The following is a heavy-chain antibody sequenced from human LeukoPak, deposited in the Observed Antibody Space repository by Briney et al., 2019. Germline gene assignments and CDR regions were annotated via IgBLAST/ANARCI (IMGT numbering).Heavy chain of an antibody. CDR2: ISSSGSYI. Sequence: GGSLRLSCAVSGYTFSSYTINWVRQAPGKGLEWVSSISSSGSYIYYADSVKGRFTISRDNAKNSLSLQMNSLRAGDTAVYYCARVSWFDELPNYWGQGTLVSVSS. V-gene: IGHV3-21*01. J-gene: IGHJ4*02. CDR3: ARVSWFDELPNY. D-gene: IGHD3-10*01. CDR1: GYTFSSYT.